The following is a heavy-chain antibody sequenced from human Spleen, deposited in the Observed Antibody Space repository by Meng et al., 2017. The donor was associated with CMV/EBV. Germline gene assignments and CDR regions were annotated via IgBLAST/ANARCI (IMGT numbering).Heavy chain of an antibody. J-gene: IGHJ3*02. CDR1: GFTFSDYY. D-gene: IGHD2-21*01. CDR3: ARDWAAIDAFDI. V-gene: IGHV3-66*02. Sequence: GESLKISCAASGFTFSDYYMSWIRQAPGKGLEWVAVVTTGAGTYYADSVKGRFTISRDDSKITLDLHMNSLRPEDTAVYYCARDWAAIDAFDIWGHGTMVTVSS. CDR2: VTTGAGT.